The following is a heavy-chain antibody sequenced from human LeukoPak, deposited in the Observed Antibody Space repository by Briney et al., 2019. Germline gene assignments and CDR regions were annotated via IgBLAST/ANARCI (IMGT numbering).Heavy chain of an antibody. CDR2: IYAGGTT. Sequence: PGESLRLSCAASGFTVSNSFMGWVRQAPGTGLEWVSGIYAGGTTYYADSVQGRFTISRHNSENTLYLQMNSVRPEDTAVYYCARESSVSGWYIYWGQGTLVTVSS. CDR1: GFTVSNSF. D-gene: IGHD6-19*01. V-gene: IGHV3-53*04. J-gene: IGHJ4*02. CDR3: ARESSVSGWYIY.